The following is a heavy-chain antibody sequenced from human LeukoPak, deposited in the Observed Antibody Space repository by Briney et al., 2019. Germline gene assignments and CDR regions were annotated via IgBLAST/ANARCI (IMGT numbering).Heavy chain of an antibody. Sequence: GGSLRLSCAASGFTFSSYSMNWVRQAPGKGLEWVSSISSSSSYIYYADSVKGRFTISRDNSKNTLYLQMNSLRAEDTAVYYCARDWFHAIDYWGQGTLVTVSS. D-gene: IGHD2/OR15-2a*01. CDR3: ARDWFHAIDY. J-gene: IGHJ4*02. CDR1: GFTFSSYS. CDR2: ISSSSSYI. V-gene: IGHV3-21*01.